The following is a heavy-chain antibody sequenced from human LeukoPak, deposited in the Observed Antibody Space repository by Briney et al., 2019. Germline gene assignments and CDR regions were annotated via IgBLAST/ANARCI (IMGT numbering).Heavy chain of an antibody. Sequence: GGSLRLSCAASGFTFSNHGMNWVRQAPGKGLEWVSGISPSGDIKYYADSVKGRFTISRDNSKKTLYLEVSSLTGEDTAVYYCAKDDAWIRFGEWSQGTLVTVSS. CDR2: ISPSGDIK. D-gene: IGHD3-10*01. CDR3: AKDDAWIRFGE. V-gene: IGHV3-23*01. CDR1: GFTFSNHG. J-gene: IGHJ4*02.